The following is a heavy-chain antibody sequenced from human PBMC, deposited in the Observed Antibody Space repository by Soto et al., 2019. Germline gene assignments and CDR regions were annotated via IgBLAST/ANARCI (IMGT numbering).Heavy chain of an antibody. CDR1: GGSFSGYY. CDR3: ARGIGYCSSINCYSSRRLRFDS. V-gene: IGHV4-34*01. D-gene: IGHD2-2*01. J-gene: IGHJ4*02. CDR2: VNPSGTT. Sequence: QVQLQQWGAGLLKPSETLSLTCAVYGGSFSGYYWTWIRQSPEKGLEWIGEVNPSGTTYYKPSLTTRVTISVHTPKNQFSLKMSSVTAADTAVYYCARGIGYCSSINCYSSRRLRFDSWGQGTLVTVSS.